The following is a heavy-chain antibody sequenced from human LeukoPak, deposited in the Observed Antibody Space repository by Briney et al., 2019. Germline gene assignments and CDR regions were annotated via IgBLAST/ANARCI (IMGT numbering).Heavy chain of an antibody. CDR3: ARGYYDSSGQWPPFDY. CDR1: GFTFSSYW. D-gene: IGHD3-22*01. Sequence: SGGSLRLSCAASGFTFSSYWVHWVRQAPGKGLVWVSRINSDGSSTSYTDSVKGRFTISRDNAKNTLYLQMNSLRAEDTAVYYCARGYYDSSGQWPPFDYWGQGTLVTVSS. V-gene: IGHV3-74*01. J-gene: IGHJ4*02. CDR2: INSDGSST.